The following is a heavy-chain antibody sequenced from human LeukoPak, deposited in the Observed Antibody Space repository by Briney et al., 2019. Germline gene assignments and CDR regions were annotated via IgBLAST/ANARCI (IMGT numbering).Heavy chain of an antibody. Sequence: GGSLILSCAASGFIFDEYGMSWVRQAPGKGLEWVSGLNWNGGSTGYADSVKGRFTISRDNAKHSLYLQINSLRAEDTALYYCARGYYYDNTGPFDFWGQGTQVTVSS. CDR1: GFIFDEYG. V-gene: IGHV3-20*04. CDR3: ARGYYYDNTGPFDF. D-gene: IGHD3-22*01. J-gene: IGHJ4*02. CDR2: LNWNGGST.